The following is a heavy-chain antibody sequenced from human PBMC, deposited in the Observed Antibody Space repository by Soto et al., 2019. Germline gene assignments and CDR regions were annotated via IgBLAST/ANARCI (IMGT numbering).Heavy chain of an antibody. D-gene: IGHD2-15*01. CDR2: IFYSGST. CDR1: GGSISSSSYY. Sequence: QLQLQESGPGLVKPSETLSLTCTVSGGSISSSSYYWGWIRQPPGKGLEWIGSIFYSGSTYYNPSLKNRATISVDTSKNQFSLKLSSVTAADTAVYYCARHLTYCSAGSCYSDFPYYGMDVWGQGTTVTVSS. V-gene: IGHV4-39*01. J-gene: IGHJ6*02. CDR3: ARHLTYCSAGSCYSDFPYYGMDV.